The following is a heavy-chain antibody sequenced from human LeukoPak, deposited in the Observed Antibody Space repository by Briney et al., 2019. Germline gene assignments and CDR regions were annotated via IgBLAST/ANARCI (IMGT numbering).Heavy chain of an antibody. CDR3: ARDRGGSGTSCYDY. V-gene: IGHV1-2*06. CDR1: GYTFTGYY. J-gene: IGHJ4*02. Sequence: ASVKVSCKTSGYTFTGYYIHWVRQAPGQGLEWMGRINPNSGGTNYAQKFQGRVTMTRDTSISTAYMELSRLTSDDTAVYYCARDRGGSGTSCYDYWGQGTLITVSS. CDR2: INPNSGGT. D-gene: IGHD2-2*01.